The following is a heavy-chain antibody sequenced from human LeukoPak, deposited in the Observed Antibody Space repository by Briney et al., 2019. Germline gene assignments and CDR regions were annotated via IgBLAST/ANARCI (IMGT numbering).Heavy chain of an antibody. CDR3: ARDSAWIQFND. V-gene: IGHV3-23*01. Sequence: PGGTLRLSCAVSGFTFSRHSMNWVRQAPGKGLEWVSGISPSGDIIYYADSVKGRFNISRDNSKNTVFLQMNSRRAEDTAIYHCARDSAWIQFNDWGQGTLVTVSS. J-gene: IGHJ4*02. D-gene: IGHD5-18*01. CDR1: GFTFSRHS. CDR2: ISPSGDII.